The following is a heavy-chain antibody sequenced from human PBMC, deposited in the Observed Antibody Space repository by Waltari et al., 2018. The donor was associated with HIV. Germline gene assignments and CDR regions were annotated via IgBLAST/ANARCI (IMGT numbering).Heavy chain of an antibody. CDR1: GYMFTSYA. Sequence: QVQLVQSGSELKKPGPLLQVSCKASGYMFTSYAITWVRQAPGQGLEWMGWINTKTGTPTYAQDFTGRFVFSLDTSVNTAYLQISSLKPDDTAVYYCARTDSMTGFGGSWFDPWGQGTLVTVSP. V-gene: IGHV7-4-1*02. D-gene: IGHD3-10*01. CDR3: ARTDSMTGFGGSWFDP. CDR2: INTKTGTP. J-gene: IGHJ5*02.